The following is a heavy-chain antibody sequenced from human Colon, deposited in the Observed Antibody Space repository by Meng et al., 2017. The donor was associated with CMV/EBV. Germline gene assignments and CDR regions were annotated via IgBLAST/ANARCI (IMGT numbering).Heavy chain of an antibody. Sequence: VRPQQSGPRLVEPSGTLSLTCTASGGPITNRTLWSWVRLPPGKGLEWIGEVYLGGTIHHHPSLQSRVTISLDKAKDHLSLKLASVTAADTAVYYCASLKDYDGRGYYYFESWGQGTLVTVSS. CDR3: ASLKDYDGRGYYYFES. V-gene: IGHV4-4*02. J-gene: IGHJ4*02. CDR2: VYLGGTI. D-gene: IGHD3-22*01. CDR1: GGPITNRTL.